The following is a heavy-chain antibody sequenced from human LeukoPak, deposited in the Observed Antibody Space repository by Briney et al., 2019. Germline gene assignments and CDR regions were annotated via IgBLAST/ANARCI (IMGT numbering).Heavy chain of an antibody. D-gene: IGHD3-9*01. CDR1: GGSISSYY. CDR3: ARARYVNSFYAFDT. V-gene: IGHV4-59*01. Sequence: SETPSLTCTVSGGSISSYYWSWIRLPPGKGLEWIGYLSKSGNTNYSPSLKSRVTIFGDTSKNQFFLKLSSVTAADTAVYYCARARYVNSFYAFDTWCQGTLVTVSS. J-gene: IGHJ3*02. CDR2: LSKSGNT.